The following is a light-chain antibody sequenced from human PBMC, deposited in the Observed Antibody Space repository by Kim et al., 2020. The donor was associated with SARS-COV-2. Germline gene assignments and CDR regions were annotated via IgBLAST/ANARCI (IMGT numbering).Light chain of an antibody. V-gene: IGLV1-44*01. Sequence: PGQRVHHSCSGSRSNNGGRNVTWYPPLPGTAPKLLIYGDDQRPSGVPDRFSGSKSGTSASLAISGLQSEDEADYYCEAWDDSLKGVFGGGTQLTVL. CDR3: EAWDDSLKGV. CDR1: RSNNGGRN. J-gene: IGLJ3*02. CDR2: GDD.